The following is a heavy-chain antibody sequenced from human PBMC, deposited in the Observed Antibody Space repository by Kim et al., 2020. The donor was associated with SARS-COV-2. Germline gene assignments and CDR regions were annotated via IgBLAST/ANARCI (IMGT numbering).Heavy chain of an antibody. CDR3: ARSPPTATPDY. Sequence: ASVKVSCKASGYTFTSYYRHWVRQAPGQGLEWMGIINPSGGSTSYAQKFQGRVTMTRDTSTSTVYMELSSLRSEDTAVYYCARSPPTATPDYWGQGTLVTVSS. V-gene: IGHV1-46*01. CDR2: INPSGGST. J-gene: IGHJ4*02. CDR1: GYTFTSYY. D-gene: IGHD4-17*01.